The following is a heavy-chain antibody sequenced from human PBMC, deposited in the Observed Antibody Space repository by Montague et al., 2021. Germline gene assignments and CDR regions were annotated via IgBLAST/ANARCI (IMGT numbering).Heavy chain of an antibody. J-gene: IGHJ4*02. CDR2: IHRRGSPT. Sequence: SLRFSCAASGFTFSRFAMSWVRQAPGKGLEWVSIIHRRGSPTYYGDSVKGRFTISRDDSKNMLYLQLNSLRAEDTAVYYCAKDRGDSSGWPIFDYWGQGTLVTVSS. CDR3: AKDRGDSSGWPIFDY. CDR1: GFTFSRFA. D-gene: IGHD6-19*01. V-gene: IGHV3-23*03.